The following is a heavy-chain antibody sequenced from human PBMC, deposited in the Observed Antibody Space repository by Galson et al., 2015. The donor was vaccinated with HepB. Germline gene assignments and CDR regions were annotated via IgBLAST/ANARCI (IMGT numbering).Heavy chain of an antibody. Sequence: SLRLSCAASGFIFSDYAMSWVRQAPGKGLEWVSSISSSGGTTYDAESVKGRFTISRDNSKDTLYLHMNSLRAEDTAVYYCAKDGGIGESLPVYYYYAMDVWGQGTTVTFSS. CDR1: GFIFSDYA. V-gene: IGHV3-23*01. J-gene: IGHJ6*01. CDR2: ISSSGGTT. D-gene: IGHD3-10*01. CDR3: AKDGGIGESLPVYYYYAMDV.